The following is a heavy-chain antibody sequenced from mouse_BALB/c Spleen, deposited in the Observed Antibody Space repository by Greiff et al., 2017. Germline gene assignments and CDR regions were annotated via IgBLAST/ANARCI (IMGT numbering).Heavy chain of an antibody. J-gene: IGHJ4*01. CDR3: ARFPLITTATNY. V-gene: IGHV1-82*01. D-gene: IGHD1-2*01. CDR1: GYAFSSSW. CDR2: IYPGDGDT. Sequence: QVQLQQSGPELVKPGASVKISCKASGYAFSSSWMNWVKQRPGQGLEWIGRIYPGDGDTNYNGKFKGKATLTADKSSSTAYMQLSSLTSVDSAVYFCARFPLITTATNYWGQGTSVTVSS.